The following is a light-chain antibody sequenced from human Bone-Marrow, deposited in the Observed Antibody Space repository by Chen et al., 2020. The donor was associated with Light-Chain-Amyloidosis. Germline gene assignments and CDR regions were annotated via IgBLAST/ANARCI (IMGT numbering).Light chain of an antibody. CDR2: GAS. J-gene: IGKJ1*01. CDR3: QQSYRTPSWT. V-gene: IGKV1-39*01. Sequence: DIEMTQSPSSLAASVGDTVTITCRASENIINYLNWYQQRPGRAPKLLIYGASTLQSGVPSRFSGSGSGTDFTLTISSLQPEDLATYFCQQSYRTPSWTFGQGTKVE. CDR1: ENIINY.